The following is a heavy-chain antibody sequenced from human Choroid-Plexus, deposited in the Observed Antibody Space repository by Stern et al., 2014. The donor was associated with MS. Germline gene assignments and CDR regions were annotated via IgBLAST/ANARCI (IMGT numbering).Heavy chain of an antibody. CDR1: GYNLTTYA. Sequence: QVQLVQSGSELKKPGASVKVSCRASGYNLTTYAINWVRQAPGQGLEWMGWINTKTGNQTFAQGFTGRFVFSLDTSINTAFLQISSLKAEDSALYYCATWGAGSSPPLFYWGQGTLVTVSS. V-gene: IGHV7-4-1*02. D-gene: IGHD6-6*01. CDR3: ATWGAGSSPPLFY. J-gene: IGHJ4*02. CDR2: INTKTGNQ.